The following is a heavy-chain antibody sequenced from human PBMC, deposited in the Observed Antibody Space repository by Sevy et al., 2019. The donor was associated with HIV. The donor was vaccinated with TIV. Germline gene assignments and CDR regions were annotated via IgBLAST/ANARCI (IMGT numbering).Heavy chain of an antibody. Sequence: GGSVRLSCAASGFTFSSYAMHWVRQAPGKGLEWVAVISYDGSSKYYADSVKGRFTISRDNSKNTLYLQMNSLRAEDTAVYYCARAIAPTVTTQAFDIWGQGKMVTVSS. CDR1: GFTFSSYA. CDR3: ARAIAPTVTTQAFDI. CDR2: ISYDGSSK. D-gene: IGHD4-17*01. J-gene: IGHJ3*02. V-gene: IGHV3-30*04.